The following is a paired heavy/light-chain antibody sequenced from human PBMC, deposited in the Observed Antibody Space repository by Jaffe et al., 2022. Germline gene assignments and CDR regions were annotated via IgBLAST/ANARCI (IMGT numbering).Light chain of an antibody. CDR1: SSNIGAGYD. V-gene: IGLV1-40*01. CDR2: ATF. CDR3: QSYDTSLSGYV. Sequence: QSVLTQPPSVSGAPGQRVTISCTGSSSNIGAGYDVHWYQQLPGTAPKLLIYATFNRPSGVPDRFSGSKSGTSASLAITGLHAEDEADYYCQSYDTSLSGYVFGTGTKVTVL. J-gene: IGLJ1*01.
Heavy chain of an antibody. V-gene: IGHV4-39*01. CDR1: GGSISSGTY. D-gene: IGHD1-1*01. J-gene: IGHJ4*02. CDR2: IFYSGST. CDR3: ARLQVEEANEYYFHY. Sequence: QLQLQESGPGLVKPSENLSLTCTVFGGSISSGTYWGWIRQPPGKGLEWIGIIFYSGSTYYNPSLKSRVTISVDTSKNQFSLSLTSVTAADTAVYYCARLQVEEANEYYFHYWGQGTLVTV.